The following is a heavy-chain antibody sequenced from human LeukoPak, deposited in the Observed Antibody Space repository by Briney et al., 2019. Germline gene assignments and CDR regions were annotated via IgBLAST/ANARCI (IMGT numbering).Heavy chain of an antibody. V-gene: IGHV3-21*01. J-gene: IGHJ4*02. Sequence: KSGGSLRLSCVASGFSFSNYSMNWVRQAPGKGLEWVSSISSSSSYIYYADSVKGRFTISRDNAKNSLYLQMNSLRAEDTAVYYCARDPQSFYWGQGTLVTVSS. CDR3: ARDPQSFY. CDR2: ISSSSSYI. CDR1: GFSFSNYS.